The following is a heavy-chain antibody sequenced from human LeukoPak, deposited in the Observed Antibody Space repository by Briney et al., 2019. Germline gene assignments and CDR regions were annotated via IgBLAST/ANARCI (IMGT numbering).Heavy chain of an antibody. CDR3: AKAGRGYYYYYYMDV. Sequence: PGRSLRLSCAASGFTCDDYAMHWVRQAPGKDLEWVSGISWNSGSIGYADSVKGRFTISRDNAKNSLYLQMNSLRAEDTALYYCAKAGRGYYYYYYMDVWGKGTTVTVSS. D-gene: IGHD1-26*01. CDR2: ISWNSGSI. V-gene: IGHV3-9*01. J-gene: IGHJ6*03. CDR1: GFTCDDYA.